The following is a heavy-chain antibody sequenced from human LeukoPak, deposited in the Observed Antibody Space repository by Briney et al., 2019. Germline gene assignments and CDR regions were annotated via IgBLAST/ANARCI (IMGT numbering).Heavy chain of an antibody. CDR3: ARAKGRDGYNPGGY. CDR2: INPNSGGT. J-gene: IGHJ4*02. Sequence: ASVKVSCKASGYTFTGYYMHWVRQAPGQGLEWMGWINPNSGGTNYAQKFQGRVTMTRDTSISTAYMELSRLRSDDTAVYYCARAKGRDGYNPGGYWGQGTLVTVSS. V-gene: IGHV1-2*02. D-gene: IGHD5-24*01. CDR1: GYTFTGYY.